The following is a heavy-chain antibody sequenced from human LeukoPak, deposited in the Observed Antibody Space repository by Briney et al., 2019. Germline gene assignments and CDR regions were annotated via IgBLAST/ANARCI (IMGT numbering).Heavy chain of an antibody. D-gene: IGHD5-12*01. CDR1: GFTFSGYG. J-gene: IGHJ4*02. V-gene: IGHV3-33*01. CDR3: VRGSGGDGYGYWGDY. CDR2: IWYDGNKK. Sequence: PGGSLSLSCAASGFTFSGYGMHWVRQAPAKGLEWLAVIWYDGNKKHYVESVQGRFTISRDNSGNTLFLQMNSLRSEDTGVYFCVRGSGGDGYGYWGDYWGQGTLVTVSS.